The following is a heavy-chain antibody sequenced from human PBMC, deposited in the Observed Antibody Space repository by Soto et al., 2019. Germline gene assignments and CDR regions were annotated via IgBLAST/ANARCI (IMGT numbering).Heavy chain of an antibody. Sequence: PGGSLRLSCAASGFTFSSYAMGWVRQAPGKGLEWVSAISGSGGSTYYADSVKGRFTISRDNSKNTLYLQMNSLRAEDTAVYYCAKCRIVLMVYADEYYFDYWGQGTLVTVSS. D-gene: IGHD2-8*01. V-gene: IGHV3-23*01. J-gene: IGHJ4*02. CDR1: GFTFSSYA. CDR2: ISGSGGST. CDR3: AKCRIVLMVYADEYYFDY.